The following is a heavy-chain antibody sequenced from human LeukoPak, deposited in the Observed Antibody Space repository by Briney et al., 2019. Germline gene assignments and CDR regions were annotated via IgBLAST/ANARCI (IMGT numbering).Heavy chain of an antibody. CDR3: ARVGYYHILTGYSAPGYFDY. Sequence: SETLSLTCTVSGGSISSSSYYWGWIRQPPGKGLEWIGYIYYSGSTNYNPSLKSRVTISVDTSKNQFSLKLSSVTAADTAVYYCARVGYYHILTGYSAPGYFDYWGQGTLVTVSS. D-gene: IGHD3-9*01. CDR1: GGSISSSSYY. J-gene: IGHJ4*02. CDR2: IYYSGST. V-gene: IGHV4-61*05.